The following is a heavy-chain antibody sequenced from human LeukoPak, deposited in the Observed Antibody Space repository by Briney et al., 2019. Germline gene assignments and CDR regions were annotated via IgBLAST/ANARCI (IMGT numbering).Heavy chain of an antibody. CDR2: IWYDGSNK. CDR3: TRDLAEVPGPRMDV. D-gene: IGHD3-3*02. J-gene: IGHJ6*02. Sequence: GGSLRLSCAASGFTFSSYGMHWVRQAPGKGLEWVAVIWYDGSNKYYADSVKGRFTISRDNAKNSLYLQMDSLRDDDTARYFCTRDLAEVPGPRMDVWGQGTTVTVSS. CDR1: GFTFSSYG. V-gene: IGHV3-33*01.